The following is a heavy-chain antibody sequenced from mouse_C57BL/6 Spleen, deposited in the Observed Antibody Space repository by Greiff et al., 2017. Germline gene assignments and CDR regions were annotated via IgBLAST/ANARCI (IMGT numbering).Heavy chain of an antibody. D-gene: IGHD2-2*01. CDR3: ARHGYDEYFDY. V-gene: IGHV5-2*01. J-gene: IGHJ2*01. CDR1: EYEFPSHD. CDR2: INSDGGST. Sequence: EVQLVESGGGLVQPGESLKLSCESNEYEFPSHDMSWVRKTPGKRLELVAAINSDGGSTYDPDTMERRFIISRDNTKKTLYLQRSSLRYEDTAWYYCARHGYDEYFDYWGQGTTLTVSS.